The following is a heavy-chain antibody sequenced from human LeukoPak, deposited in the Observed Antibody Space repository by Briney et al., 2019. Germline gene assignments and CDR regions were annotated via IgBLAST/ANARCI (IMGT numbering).Heavy chain of an antibody. J-gene: IGHJ3*02. V-gene: IGHV3-30*18. D-gene: IGHD3-16*02. Sequence: PGGSLRLSCAASGFTFSSYGMHWVRQAPGKGLEWVAVISYDGSNKYYADSVKGRFTISRDNFKNTLYLQMNSLRAEDTAVYYCAKDHMITFGGVIVGDAFDIWGQGTMVTVSS. CDR1: GFTFSSYG. CDR3: AKDHMITFGGVIVGDAFDI. CDR2: ISYDGSNK.